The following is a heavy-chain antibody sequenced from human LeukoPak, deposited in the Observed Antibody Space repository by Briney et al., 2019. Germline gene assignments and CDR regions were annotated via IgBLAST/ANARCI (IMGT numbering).Heavy chain of an antibody. CDR2: INPNSGDT. D-gene: IGHD1-26*01. Sequence: GASVKVSCRASGYTFTDYYMHWVRQATGQGLEWMGLINPNSGDTDYAQNFQGRVIMTTDTSTSTAYMELRSLRSDDTAVYYCARGSATDYYGMDVWGQGTTVTVSS. V-gene: IGHV1-2*02. J-gene: IGHJ6*02. CDR3: ARGSATDYYGMDV. CDR1: GYTFTDYY.